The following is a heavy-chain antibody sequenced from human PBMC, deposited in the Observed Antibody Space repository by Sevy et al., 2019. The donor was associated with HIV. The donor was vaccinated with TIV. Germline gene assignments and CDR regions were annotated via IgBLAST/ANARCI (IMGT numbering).Heavy chain of an antibody. D-gene: IGHD3-22*01. CDR2: INQDGSGK. CDR3: ARVSSIYYDRGYFYAMDV. J-gene: IGHJ6*02. Sequence: GGSLRLSCAASRFTFSSYWMSWVRQAPGKGLEWVANINQDGSGKYHLDSVKGRFTNSKDNARNSLYLQMSSLRAEDSSVYFCARVSSIYYDRGYFYAMDVWGQGTTVTVSS. CDR1: RFTFSSYW. V-gene: IGHV3-7*01.